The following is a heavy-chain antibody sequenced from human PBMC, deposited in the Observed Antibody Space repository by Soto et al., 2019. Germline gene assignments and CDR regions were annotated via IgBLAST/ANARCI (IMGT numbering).Heavy chain of an antibody. J-gene: IGHJ3*02. D-gene: IGHD3-10*02. CDR3: VIYYDVVPGDLLDI. Sequence: ASVKVSCKASGYTFTGYYMHWVRQAPGQGLEWMGWINPNSGGTNYAQKFQGRVTMTRDTSISTAYMELSRLSSDDTAVYYCVIYYDVVPGDLLDIWGQGTMVPVSS. CDR2: INPNSGGT. CDR1: GYTFTGYY. V-gene: IGHV1-2*02.